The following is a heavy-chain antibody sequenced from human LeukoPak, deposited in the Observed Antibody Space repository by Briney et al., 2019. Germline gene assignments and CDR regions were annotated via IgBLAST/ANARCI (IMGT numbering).Heavy chain of an antibody. J-gene: IGHJ5*02. V-gene: IGHV4-59*08. CDR3: AGHSLATVTNWFDP. D-gene: IGHD4-17*01. Sequence: SETLSLTCTVSGGSISSYYWSWIRQPPGKGLEWIGYISYSGSTNYNPSLKSRVTISVDTSKNQFSLKLCPVTAADTAVYYCAGHSLATVTNWFDPWGQGSLVTVSS. CDR2: ISYSGST. CDR1: GGSISSYY.